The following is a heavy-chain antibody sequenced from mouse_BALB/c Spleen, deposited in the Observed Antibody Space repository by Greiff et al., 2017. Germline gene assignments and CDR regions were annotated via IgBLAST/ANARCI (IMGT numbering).Heavy chain of an antibody. J-gene: IGHJ2*01. V-gene: IGHV5-6-3*01. CDR3: ARVRAIYDGSLYYFDY. D-gene: IGHD2-3*01. Sequence: EVKVVESGGGLVQPGGSLKLSCAASGFTFSSYGMSWVRQTPDKRLELVATINSNGGSTYYPDSVKGRFTISRDNAKNTLYLQMSSLKSEDTAMYYCARVRAIYDGSLYYFDYWGQGTTLTVSS. CDR2: INSNGGST. CDR1: GFTFSSYG.